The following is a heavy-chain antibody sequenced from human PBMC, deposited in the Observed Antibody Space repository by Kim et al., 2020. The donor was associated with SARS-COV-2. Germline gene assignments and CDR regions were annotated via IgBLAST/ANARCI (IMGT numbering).Heavy chain of an antibody. V-gene: IGHV3-21*01. CDR1: GFTFSSYS. CDR2: ISSSSSYI. J-gene: IGHJ6*02. CDR3: ARGPHYYYGMDV. Sequence: GGSLRLSCAASGFTFSSYSMNWVRQAPGKGLEWVSSISSSSSYIYYADSVKGRFTISRDNAKNSLYLQMNSLRAEDTAVYYCARGPHYYYGMDVWGQGTTVTVSS.